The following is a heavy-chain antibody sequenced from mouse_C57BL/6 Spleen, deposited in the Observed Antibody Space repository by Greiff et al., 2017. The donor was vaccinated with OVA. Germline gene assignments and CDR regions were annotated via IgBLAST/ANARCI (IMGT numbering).Heavy chain of an antibody. CDR2: IYPRSGNT. Sequence: QVQLQQSGAELARPGASVKLSCKASGYTFTSYGISWVKQRTGQGLEWIGEIYPRSGNTYYNEKFKGKATVTADKSSSTAYMELRSLTSEDSAVYFCARRGVTTVVVSFDYWGQGTTLTVSS. CDR3: ARRGVTTVVVSFDY. D-gene: IGHD1-1*01. V-gene: IGHV1-81*01. J-gene: IGHJ2*01. CDR1: GYTFTSYG.